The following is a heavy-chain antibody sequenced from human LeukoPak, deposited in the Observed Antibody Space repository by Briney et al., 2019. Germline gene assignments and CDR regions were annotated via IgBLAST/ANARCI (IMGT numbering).Heavy chain of an antibody. Sequence: TPSETLSLTCNVSGGSISSGGYYWSWIRQPPGKGLEWIGYIYHSGSTYYNPSLKSRVTISVDTSNNQFSLKLSSVTAADTAVYFCARAETFYYGSGSSNWFDPWGQGTLVTVSS. J-gene: IGHJ5*02. CDR1: GGSISSGGYY. V-gene: IGHV4-30-2*01. CDR2: IYHSGST. CDR3: ARAETFYYGSGSSNWFDP. D-gene: IGHD3-10*01.